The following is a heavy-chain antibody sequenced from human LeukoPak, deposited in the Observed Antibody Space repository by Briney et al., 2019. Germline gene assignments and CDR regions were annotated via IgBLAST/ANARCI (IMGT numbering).Heavy chain of an antibody. D-gene: IGHD3-3*01. CDR2: ISSSSSTI. CDR1: GFTFSSYS. J-gene: IGHJ4*02. V-gene: IGHV3-48*01. CDR3: ARVLRFLEWVFDY. Sequence: PGGSLRLSCAASGFTFSSYSMNWVRQAPGKGLEWVSYISSSSSTIYYADSVKGRFTISRDNAKNSLYLQMNSLRAEDTAVYYCARVLRFLEWVFDYWGQGTLVTVSS.